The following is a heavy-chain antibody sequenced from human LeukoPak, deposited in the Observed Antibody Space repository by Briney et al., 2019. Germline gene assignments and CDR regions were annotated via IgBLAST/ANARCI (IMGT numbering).Heavy chain of an antibody. CDR2: IKEDGSDK. V-gene: IGHV3-7*01. CDR3: ARGGQVPAAKAFDP. D-gene: IGHD2-2*01. J-gene: IGHJ5*02. CDR1: GFSFDTYW. Sequence: PGGSLRLSCAASGFSFDTYWMGWVRQAPGKGLEWVADIKEDGSDKYSVDSVKGRFTISRDNAKNSLYLQMNSLRAEDTAVYYCARGGQVPAAKAFDPWGQGTLVTVSS.